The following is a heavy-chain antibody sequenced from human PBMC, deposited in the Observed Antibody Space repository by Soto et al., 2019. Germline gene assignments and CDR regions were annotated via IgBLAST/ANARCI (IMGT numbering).Heavy chain of an antibody. CDR2: IYYSGST. CDR1: GGSISSYY. V-gene: IGHV4-59*01. D-gene: IGHD3-22*01. J-gene: IGHJ5*02. Sequence: SETLSLTCTVSGGSISSYYWSWIRQPPGKGLEWIGYIYYSGSTNYNPSLKSRVTISVDTSKNQFSLKLSSVTAADTAVYYCARLKYYYDSSGSPPLGPWGQGTLVTVSS. CDR3: ARLKYYYDSSGSPPLGP.